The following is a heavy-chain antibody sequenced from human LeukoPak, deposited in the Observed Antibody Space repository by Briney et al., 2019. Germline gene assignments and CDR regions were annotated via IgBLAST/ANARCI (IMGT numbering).Heavy chain of an antibody. Sequence: PGGSLRLSCAASGFTFSSYGMNWVRQAPGKGLEWGSSISGSGGGTYYADSVKGRFTISRDNAKNSLYLQMNSLRAEDTAVYYCARDFRDYGDYYDYWGQGTLVTVSS. CDR3: ARDFRDYGDYYDY. D-gene: IGHD4-17*01. J-gene: IGHJ4*02. CDR1: GFTFSSYG. CDR2: ISGSGGGT. V-gene: IGHV3-23*01.